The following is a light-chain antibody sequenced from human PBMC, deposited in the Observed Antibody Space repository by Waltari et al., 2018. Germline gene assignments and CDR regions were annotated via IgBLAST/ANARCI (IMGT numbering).Light chain of an antibody. Sequence: QPMLTQPPSLSGAPRQGVTISCSGSNSNIGTNAVSWYQHLPGQAPKLLIYYNNLVASGVADRFSGSKSGTSASLAISRLQSDDEAHYYRATWDDSLRGPVFGGGTKLTVL. V-gene: IGLV1-36*01. CDR3: ATWDDSLRGPV. CDR1: NSNIGTNA. CDR2: YNN. J-gene: IGLJ3*02.